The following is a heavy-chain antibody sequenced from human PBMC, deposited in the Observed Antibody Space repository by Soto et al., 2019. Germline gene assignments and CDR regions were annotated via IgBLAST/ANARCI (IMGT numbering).Heavy chain of an antibody. D-gene: IGHD2-2*01. CDR3: ASSQGSSTSLEIYYYYYYGMDV. CDR2: IIPIPGTA. Sequence: QVQLVQSGAEVKKPGSSVKVSCKASGGTFGSYAISWVRQAPGQGLEWMGGIIPIPGTANYAQKFQGRVTIAADESTSTASLELSSLRSEDTAVYYCASSQGSSTSLEIYYYYYYGMDVWGQGTTVTVSS. J-gene: IGHJ6*02. V-gene: IGHV1-69*01. CDR1: GGTFGSYA.